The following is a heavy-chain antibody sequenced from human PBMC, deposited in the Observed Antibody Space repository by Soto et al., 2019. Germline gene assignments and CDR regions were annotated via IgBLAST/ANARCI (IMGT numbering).Heavy chain of an antibody. J-gene: IGHJ5*02. CDR1: GYTFTSYG. Sequence: GASVKVSCKASGYTFTSYGISWVRQAPGQGLEWMGWISAYNGNTNYAQKLQGRVTMTTDTSTSTAYMELRSLRSDDTAVYYCARDPDYGDYKTYNWFDPWGQGTLVTVSS. V-gene: IGHV1-18*01. CDR3: ARDPDYGDYKTYNWFDP. CDR2: ISAYNGNT. D-gene: IGHD4-17*01.